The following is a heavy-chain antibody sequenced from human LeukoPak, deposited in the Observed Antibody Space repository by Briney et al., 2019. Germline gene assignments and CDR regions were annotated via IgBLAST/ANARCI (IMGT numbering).Heavy chain of an antibody. V-gene: IGHV3-21*01. CDR3: ASEWEKADY. D-gene: IGHD1-26*01. CDR2: ISSSSSYI. Sequence: PGGSLRLTCAASGFTFSSYSMNWVRQAPGKGLEWVSSISSSSSYIYYADSVKGRFTISRDNAKNSLYLQMNSLRAEDTAVYYCASEWEKADYWGQGTLVTVSS. J-gene: IGHJ4*02. CDR1: GFTFSSYS.